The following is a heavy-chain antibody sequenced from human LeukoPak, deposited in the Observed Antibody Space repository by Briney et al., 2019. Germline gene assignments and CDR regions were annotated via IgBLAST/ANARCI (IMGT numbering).Heavy chain of an antibody. J-gene: IGHJ4*02. Sequence: GGSLRLSCAASGFTFSSYAMSWVRQAPGKGLEWVSAISGSGGSTYYADSVKGRFTISRDNSKNTLYLQMNSLRAEDTAVYYCARGAVVVPAASPLDYWGQGTLVTVSS. CDR2: ISGSGGST. D-gene: IGHD2-2*01. CDR3: ARGAVVVPAASPLDY. CDR1: GFTFSSYA. V-gene: IGHV3-23*01.